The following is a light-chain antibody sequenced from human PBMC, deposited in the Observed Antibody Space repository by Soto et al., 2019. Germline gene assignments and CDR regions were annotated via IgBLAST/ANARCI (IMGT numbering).Light chain of an antibody. Sequence: QSVLTQPPSVSGAPGQRVTISGTRSSSNIGAGYDVHWYQQLPGTAPKLLIYGNSNRPSGVPDRFSGSKSGTSASLAITGLQAEDEADYYCQSYDSSLSGVVFGGGTQLTVL. CDR1: SSNIGAGYD. CDR3: QSYDSSLSGVV. CDR2: GNS. V-gene: IGLV1-40*01. J-gene: IGLJ2*01.